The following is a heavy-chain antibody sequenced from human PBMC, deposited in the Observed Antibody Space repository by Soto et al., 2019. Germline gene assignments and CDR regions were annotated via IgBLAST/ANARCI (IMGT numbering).Heavy chain of an antibody. V-gene: IGHV3-23*01. D-gene: IGHD6-13*01. J-gene: IGHJ6*02. CDR1: GFTFSSYA. CDR2: ISGSGGST. CDR3: AKPKYSSSWWGYYYYGMDV. Sequence: GGSLRLSCAASGFTFSSYAMSWVRQAPGKGLEWVSAISGSGGSTYYAASVKGRFTISRDNSKNTLYLQMNSLRAEDTAVYYCAKPKYSSSWWGYYYYGMDVWGQGTTVTVSS.